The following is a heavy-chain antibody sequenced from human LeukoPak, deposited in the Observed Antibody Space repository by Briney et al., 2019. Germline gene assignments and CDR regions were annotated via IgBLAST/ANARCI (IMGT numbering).Heavy chain of an antibody. Sequence: GASVKVSCKASGYTFTDYYLHWVRQAPGQGLEWMGWISAYNGNTNYAQKLQGRVTMTTDTSTSTAYMELRSLRSDDTAVYYCARELDFTYFDYWGQGTLVTVSS. J-gene: IGHJ4*02. V-gene: IGHV1-18*04. CDR1: GYTFTDYY. D-gene: IGHD3/OR15-3a*01. CDR2: ISAYNGNT. CDR3: ARELDFTYFDY.